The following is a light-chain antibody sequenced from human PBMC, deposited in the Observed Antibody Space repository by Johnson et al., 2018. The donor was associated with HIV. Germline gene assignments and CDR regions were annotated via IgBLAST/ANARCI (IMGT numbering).Light chain of an antibody. CDR1: SSNVGNNV. J-gene: IGLJ1*01. V-gene: IGLV1-51*02. CDR2: EDN. CDR3: GTWDNNLNVYV. Sequence: QAVLTQPPSVSAAPGQKVTISCSGSSSNVGNNVVSWYQQLPGTAPKVLIYEDNKRPSGIPDRFSGSKSATSATLGITGLQTGDEADYYCGTWDNNLNVYVCGTGTKVTVL.